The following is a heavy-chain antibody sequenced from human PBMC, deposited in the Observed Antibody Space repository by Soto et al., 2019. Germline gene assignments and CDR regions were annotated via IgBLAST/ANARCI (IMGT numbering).Heavy chain of an antibody. D-gene: IGHD2-2*01. CDR1: GGSFSGYY. Sequence: QVQLQQWGAGLLKPSETLSLTCAVYGGSFSGYYWSWIRQPPGKGLEWIGEINHSGSTNYNPSLKSRVTISVDTSKNQFSLKLSYVTAADTAVYYCARAGIVVLPAAMRAYFDYWGQGTLVTVSS. CDR3: ARAGIVVLPAAMRAYFDY. CDR2: INHSGST. V-gene: IGHV4-34*01. J-gene: IGHJ4*02.